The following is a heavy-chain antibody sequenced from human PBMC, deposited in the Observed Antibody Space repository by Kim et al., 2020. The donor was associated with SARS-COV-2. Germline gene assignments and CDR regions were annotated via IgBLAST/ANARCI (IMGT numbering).Heavy chain of an antibody. D-gene: IGHD4-4*01. V-gene: IGHV4-39*01. CDR3: TRTGGVTTLFDY. CDR2: SYYSGST. Sequence: SETLSLTCTVSGGSISSSSYYWGWIRQPPGKGREWIGSSYYSGSTYYNPSLKSRVTISVDTSKNQFSLKLSSVTAADTAVYYCTRTGGVTTLFDYWGQGTLVTVSS. J-gene: IGHJ4*02. CDR1: GGSISSSSYY.